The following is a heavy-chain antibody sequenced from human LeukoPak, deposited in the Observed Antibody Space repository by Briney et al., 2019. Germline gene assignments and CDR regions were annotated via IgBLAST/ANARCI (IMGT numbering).Heavy chain of an antibody. V-gene: IGHV3-66*01. CDR2: IYSGGST. Sequence: GGSLRLSCAASGFTVSSNYMSWVRQAPGKGLEWVSVIYSGGSTYYADSVKGRFAISRDNSKNTLYLQMNSLRAEDTAVYYCAKGSAPYGSGSYSDYWGQGTLVTVSS. J-gene: IGHJ4*02. D-gene: IGHD3-10*01. CDR1: GFTVSSNY. CDR3: AKGSAPYGSGSYSDY.